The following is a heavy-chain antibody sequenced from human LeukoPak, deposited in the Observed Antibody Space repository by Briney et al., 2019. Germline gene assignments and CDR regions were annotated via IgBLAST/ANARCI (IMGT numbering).Heavy chain of an antibody. CDR2: INHRVST. CDR3: ARMAALSIFGVVIPSVRQYFDY. J-gene: IGHJ4*02. D-gene: IGHD3-3*01. V-gene: IGHV4-34*01. Sequence: SESLSLTCALYGGSLSGSYWTWIRQTPGEGLGWSGEINHRVSTNYNPSLKSRVTISVDTSKVPFSLKMRSVTAAETAVYYCARMAALSIFGVVIPSVRQYFDYWGQGTLVTVSS. CDR1: GGSLSGSY.